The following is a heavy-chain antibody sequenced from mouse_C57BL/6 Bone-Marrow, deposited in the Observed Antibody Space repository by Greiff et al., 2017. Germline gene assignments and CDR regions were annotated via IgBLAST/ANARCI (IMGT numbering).Heavy chain of an antibody. CDR3: ARDRYSNDVYAMDY. J-gene: IGHJ4*01. V-gene: IGHV5-4*01. D-gene: IGHD2-12*01. CDR1: GFTFSSYA. CDR2: ISDGGSYT. Sequence: EVKVVESGGGLVKPGGSLKLSCAASGFTFSSYAMSWVRQTPEKRLEWVATISDGGSYTYYPDNVKGRFTISRDNAKNNLYLQMSHLKSEDTAMYYCARDRYSNDVYAMDYWGQGTSVTVSS.